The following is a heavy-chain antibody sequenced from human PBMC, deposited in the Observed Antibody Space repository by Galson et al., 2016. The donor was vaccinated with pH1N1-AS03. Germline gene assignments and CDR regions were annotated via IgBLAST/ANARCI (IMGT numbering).Heavy chain of an antibody. CDR3: ARPLAVTDAFDI. CDR2: IYYSGTA. D-gene: IGHD2-21*02. CDR1: GDSISSSRFY. J-gene: IGHJ3*02. V-gene: IGHV4-39*01. Sequence: ETLSLTCKVSGDSISSSRFYWGWIRQPPGKGLEWIGSIYYSGTAYYTSSLKSRVTISVDPSKNEFSLRLTSVTAADTAVYYCARPLAVTDAFDIWGQGTMVTIS.